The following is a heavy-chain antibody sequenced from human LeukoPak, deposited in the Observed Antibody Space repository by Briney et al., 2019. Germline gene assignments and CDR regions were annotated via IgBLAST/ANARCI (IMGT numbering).Heavy chain of an antibody. Sequence: GGSLRLSCAASGFTFSSYAMHWVRQAPGKGLEWVAVISYDGSNKYYADSVKGRFTISRDNSKNTLYLQMNSLRAEDTALYYCAKAFRVTTNYFDYWGQGTLVTVSS. CDR2: ISYDGSNK. J-gene: IGHJ4*02. V-gene: IGHV3-30-3*01. D-gene: IGHD4-17*01. CDR3: AKAFRVTTNYFDY. CDR1: GFTFSSYA.